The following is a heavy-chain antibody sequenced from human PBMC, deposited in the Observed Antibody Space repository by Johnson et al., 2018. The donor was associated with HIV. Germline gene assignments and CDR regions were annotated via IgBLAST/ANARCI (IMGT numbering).Heavy chain of an antibody. V-gene: IGHV3-23*04. J-gene: IGHJ3*02. Sequence: VQLVESGGGLVKPGGSLRLSCGASGFTFSNYAMSWVRQALGKGLEWVSGVSGRGGSTYYADSVKGRFTISRDNAKNTLYLQMNSLRAEDTAIYYCARDSDSLYAFDIWGQGTMVTVSS. D-gene: IGHD3-22*01. CDR1: GFTFSNYA. CDR3: ARDSDSLYAFDI. CDR2: VSGRGGST.